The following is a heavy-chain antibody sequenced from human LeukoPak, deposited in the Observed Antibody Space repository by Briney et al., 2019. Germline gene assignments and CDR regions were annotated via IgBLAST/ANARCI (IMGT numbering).Heavy chain of an antibody. J-gene: IGHJ6*03. CDR3: AREKVVRGVISYYYYYYMDV. CDR1: GGSISSYY. Sequence: PSETLSLTCTVSGGSISSYYWSWIRQPAGKGLEWIGRIYTSGSTNYNPSLKSRVTISVDTSKNQFSLKLSSVTAADTAVYYCAREKVVRGVISYYYYYYMDVWGKGTTVTISS. V-gene: IGHV4-4*07. D-gene: IGHD3-10*01. CDR2: IYTSGST.